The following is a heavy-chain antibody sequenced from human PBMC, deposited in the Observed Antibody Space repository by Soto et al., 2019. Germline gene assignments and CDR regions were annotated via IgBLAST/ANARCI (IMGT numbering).Heavy chain of an antibody. Sequence: ASVKVSCKASGYTFTSYAMHWVRQAPGQRLEWMGWINAGNGNTKYSQKFQGRVTITRDTSASTAYMELSSLRSEDTAVYYCARGRWSYYDFWSGYRPWDYYYMDVWGKGTTVTVSS. CDR3: ARGRWSYYDFWSGYRPWDYYYMDV. CDR2: INAGNGNT. D-gene: IGHD3-3*01. CDR1: GYTFTSYA. J-gene: IGHJ6*03. V-gene: IGHV1-3*01.